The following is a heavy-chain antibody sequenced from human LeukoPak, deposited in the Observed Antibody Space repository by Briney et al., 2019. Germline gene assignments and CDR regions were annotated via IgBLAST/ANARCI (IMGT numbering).Heavy chain of an antibody. Sequence: SETLSLTCTVSGGSISSSSYYWGWIRQPPGKGLEWIGSIYYSGSTYYNPSLKSRVTISVDTSKNQFSLKLSSVTAADTAVYYCARPMVRGVIHYFDYWGQGTLVTVSP. CDR1: GGSISSSSYY. V-gene: IGHV4-39*01. CDR2: IYYSGST. CDR3: ARPMVRGVIHYFDY. J-gene: IGHJ4*02. D-gene: IGHD3-10*01.